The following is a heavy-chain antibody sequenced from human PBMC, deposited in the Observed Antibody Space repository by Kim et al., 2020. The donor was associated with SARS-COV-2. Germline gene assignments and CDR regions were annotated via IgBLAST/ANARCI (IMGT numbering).Heavy chain of an antibody. Sequence: RFTISRDNSKNTLYLQMNSLRAEDTAVYYCAKDLLDIVVVPAAMMYAFDIWGQGTMVTVSS. D-gene: IGHD2-2*03. J-gene: IGHJ3*02. CDR3: AKDLLDIVVVPAAMMYAFDI. V-gene: IGHV3-23*01.